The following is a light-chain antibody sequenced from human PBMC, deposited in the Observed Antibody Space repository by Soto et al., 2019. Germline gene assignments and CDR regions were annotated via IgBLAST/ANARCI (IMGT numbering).Light chain of an antibody. V-gene: IGKV1-5*03. CDR3: QQYDGYPYT. CDR1: QSIGSW. CDR2: KAS. Sequence: DIQMTQSPSTLSASVGDRVTITCRASQSIGSWLAWYQQKPGKAPNLLIYKASTLDSGVPSRFSGSRSGTEFTLTISSLQPDDFATYYCQQYDGYPYTFGQGTKLEIK. J-gene: IGKJ2*01.